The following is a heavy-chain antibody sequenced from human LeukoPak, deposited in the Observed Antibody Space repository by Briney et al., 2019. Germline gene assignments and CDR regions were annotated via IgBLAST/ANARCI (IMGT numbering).Heavy chain of an antibody. J-gene: IGHJ4*02. V-gene: IGHV1-2*02. Sequence: ASVKVSCKASGYTFTGYYMHWVRQAPGQGLEWMGWINPNSGGTNYAQKFQGRVTMTRDTSISTAYVELSRLRSDDTAVYYCAREGATYYYDSSGYRTLDYWGQGTLVTVSS. CDR2: INPNSGGT. CDR3: AREGATYYYDSSGYRTLDY. CDR1: GYTFTGYY. D-gene: IGHD3-22*01.